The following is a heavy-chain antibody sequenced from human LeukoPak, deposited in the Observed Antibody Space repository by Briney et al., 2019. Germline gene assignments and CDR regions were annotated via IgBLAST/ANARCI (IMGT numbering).Heavy chain of an antibody. CDR3: ARRRTTYYYGSGSYSGYFDY. CDR1: GGSFSGYY. J-gene: IGHJ4*02. CDR2: INHSGST. D-gene: IGHD3-10*01. Sequence: PSETLSLTCAVYGGSFSGYYWSWIRQPPGKGLEWIGEINHSGSTNYNPSLKSRVTISVDTSKNQFSLKLSSVTAADTAVYYCARRRTTYYYGSGSYSGYFDYWGQGTLVTVSS. V-gene: IGHV4-34*01.